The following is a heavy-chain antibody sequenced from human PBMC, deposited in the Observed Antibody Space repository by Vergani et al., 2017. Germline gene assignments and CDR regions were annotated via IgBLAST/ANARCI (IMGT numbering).Heavy chain of an antibody. Sequence: EVQLVQSGAEVKKPGESLKISCKGSGYSFTSYWIGCVRQMPGKGLEWMGIIYPGDSDTRYRPSFQGQVTIPADKSISTAYLQWSSLKASATVMYYCARLVAPLLVAFDIWGQGTMVTVSS. V-gene: IGHV5-51*01. CDR2: IYPGDSDT. CDR3: ARLVAPLLVAFDI. D-gene: IGHD3-10*01. J-gene: IGHJ3*02. CDR1: GYSFTSYW.